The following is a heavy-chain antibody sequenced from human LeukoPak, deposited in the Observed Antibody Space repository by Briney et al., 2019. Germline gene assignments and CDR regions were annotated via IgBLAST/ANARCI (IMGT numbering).Heavy chain of an antibody. CDR3: ARGGDRLVTPYYGSSY. CDR2: INPNSGGT. J-gene: IGHJ4*02. D-gene: IGHD3-10*01. CDR1: GYTFTGYY. V-gene: IGHV1-2*02. Sequence: ASVKVSCKASGYTFTGYYMHWVRQAPGQGLERMGWINPNSGGTNYAQKFQGRVTMTRDTSISTAYMELSRLRSDDTAVYYCARGGDRLVTPYYGSSYWGQGTLVTVSS.